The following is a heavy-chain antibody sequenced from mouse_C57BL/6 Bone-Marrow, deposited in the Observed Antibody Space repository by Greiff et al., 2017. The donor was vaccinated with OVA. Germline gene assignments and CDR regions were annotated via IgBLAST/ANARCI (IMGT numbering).Heavy chain of an antibody. CDR2: INPNNGGT. Sequence: EVQLQQSGPELVKPGASVKISCKASGYTFTDYYMNWVKQSHGKSLEWIGAINPNNGGTSYNQKFKGKATLTVDKSTSTAYMELRSLTSEDSAVYYCARPYDGYYVYYFDYWGQGTTLTVSS. CDR1: GYTFTDYY. J-gene: IGHJ2*01. V-gene: IGHV1-26*01. D-gene: IGHD2-3*01. CDR3: ARPYDGYYVYYFDY.